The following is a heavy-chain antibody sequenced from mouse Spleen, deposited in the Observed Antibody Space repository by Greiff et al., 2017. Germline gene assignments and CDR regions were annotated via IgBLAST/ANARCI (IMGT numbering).Heavy chain of an antibody. CDR3: ARHSGLLRYSFDY. V-gene: IGHV5-9-3*01. CDR2: ISSGGSYT. CDR1: GFTFSSYA. D-gene: IGHD1-1*01. J-gene: IGHJ2*01. Sequence: EVKVEESGGGLVKPGGSLKLSCAASGFTFSSYAMSWVRQTPEKRLEWVATISSGGSYTYYPDSVKGRFTISRDNAKNTLYLQMSSLRSEDTAMYYCARHSGLLRYSFDYWGQGTTLTVSS.